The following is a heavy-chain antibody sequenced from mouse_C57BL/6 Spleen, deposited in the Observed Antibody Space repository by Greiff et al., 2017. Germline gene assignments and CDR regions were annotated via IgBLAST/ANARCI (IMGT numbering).Heavy chain of an antibody. Sequence: VQLQQSGPELVKPGASVKLSCKASGYTFTDYNMHWVKQSHGKSLEWIGYINPNNGGTSYNQKFKGKATLTVNTSSSTAYMERRSLTSEYSAVYDDTRFCYNGSPYWYIDDWGKGTTVTVSS. CDR2: INPNNGGT. CDR1: GYTFTDYN. J-gene: IGHJ1*03. D-gene: IGHD1-1*01. V-gene: IGHV1-22*01. CDR3: TRFCYNGSPYWYIDD.